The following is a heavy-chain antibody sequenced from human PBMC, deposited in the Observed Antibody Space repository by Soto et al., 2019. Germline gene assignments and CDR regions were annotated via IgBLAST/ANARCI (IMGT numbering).Heavy chain of an antibody. Sequence: EVQLVETGGGLIQPGGSLRLSCAASGFTVSSNYMSWVRQAPGKGLEWVSVIYSGGSTYYADSVKGRFTISRDNSKNTLYLQMNSLRAEDTAVYHCARTAGPIRYYGMDVWGQGTTVTVSS. D-gene: IGHD2-2*02. V-gene: IGHV3-53*02. CDR2: IYSGGST. CDR3: ARTAGPIRYYGMDV. J-gene: IGHJ6*02. CDR1: GFTVSSNY.